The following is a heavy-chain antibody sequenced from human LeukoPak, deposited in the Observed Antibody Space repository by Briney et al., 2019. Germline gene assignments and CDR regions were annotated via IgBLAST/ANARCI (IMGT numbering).Heavy chain of an antibody. CDR3: ARDGADGDYLRYFDS. D-gene: IGHD4-17*01. V-gene: IGHV4-59*02. J-gene: IGHJ4*02. CDR1: GGSVSSYY. Sequence: SEALSLTCSVSGGSVSSYYGSWIRQPPGKGLEWIGYIYSSGSTNYNASLKSRVTISVDTSKNQLSLKLSSVHAADTAVYHCARDGADGDYLRYFDSWGQGTLVTVSS. CDR2: IYSSGST.